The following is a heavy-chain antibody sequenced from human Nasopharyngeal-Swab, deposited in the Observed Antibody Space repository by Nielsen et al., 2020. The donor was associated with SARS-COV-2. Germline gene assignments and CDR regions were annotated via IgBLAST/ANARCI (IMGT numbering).Heavy chain of an antibody. D-gene: IGHD3-10*01. CDR1: GGSISSYY. CDR2: IYYSGST. CDR3: ARGREVRGVIITPYGMDV. J-gene: IGHJ6*02. V-gene: IGHV4-59*13. Sequence: SETLSPTCTVSGGSISSYYWSWIRQPPGKGLEWIGYIYYSGSTNYNPSLKSRVTISVATSKNQFSLKLSSVTAADTAVYYCARGREVRGVIITPYGMDVWGQGTTVTASS.